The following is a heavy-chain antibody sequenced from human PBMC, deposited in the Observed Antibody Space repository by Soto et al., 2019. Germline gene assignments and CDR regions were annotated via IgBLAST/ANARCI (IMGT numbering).Heavy chain of an antibody. CDR3: ARGSCRNSSSYGFNY. Sequence: KTSETLFLTCTVSGGSLSRYYWSWIRQPAGKGLEWIGRISTSGSTNYNPSLKSRVTMSVDTSKNQFSMRLSSVTTTDTPANYWARGSCRNSSSYGFNYCLQGTQDTV. CDR2: ISTSGST. J-gene: IGHJ4*02. D-gene: IGHD6-6*01. CDR1: GGSLSRYY. V-gene: IGHV4-4*07.